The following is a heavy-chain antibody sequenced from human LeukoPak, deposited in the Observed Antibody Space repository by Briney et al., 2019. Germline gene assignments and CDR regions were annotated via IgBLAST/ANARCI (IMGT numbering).Heavy chain of an antibody. D-gene: IGHD3-10*01. V-gene: IGHV3-30*04. CDR1: GFTFSSYA. J-gene: IGHJ6*03. CDR2: ISYDGSNK. Sequence: PGGSLRLSCAASGFTFSSYAMHWVRQAPGKGLGWVAVISYDGSNKYYADSVKGRFTISRDNSKNTLYLQMNSLRAEDTAVYYCAKDRYRILWFGELPLLRDYYYYYYMDVWGKGTTVTVSS. CDR3: AKDRYRILWFGELPLLRDYYYYYYMDV.